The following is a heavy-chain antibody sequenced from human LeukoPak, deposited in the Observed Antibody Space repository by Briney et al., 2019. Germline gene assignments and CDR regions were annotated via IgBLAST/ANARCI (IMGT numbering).Heavy chain of an antibody. V-gene: IGHV3-11*05. Sequence: PGGSLRLSCTASTFTFSDDYMGWIRQAPGKGPEWVSSISPGSSYKFCADSVEGRFTISRDDAKNSVYLQMNNLRVDDTAVYYCATERLGTFEFWGQGSLVTVSS. CDR2: ISPGSSYK. D-gene: IGHD2/OR15-2a*01. CDR1: TFTFSDDY. CDR3: ATERLGTFEF. J-gene: IGHJ4*02.